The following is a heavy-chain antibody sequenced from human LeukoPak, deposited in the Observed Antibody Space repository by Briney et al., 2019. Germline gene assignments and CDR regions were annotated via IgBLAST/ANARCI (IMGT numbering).Heavy chain of an antibody. CDR3: TRVPVLLWFGELLSYYYYGMDV. Sequence: PGGSLRLSCTASGFTFGDYAMSWVRQAPGKGLEWVGFIRSKAYGGTTEYAASVKGRFTISRDDSKSIAYLQMNSLKTEDTAVYYCTRVPVLLWFGELLSYYYYGMDVWGHGTTVTVSS. J-gene: IGHJ6*02. CDR2: IRSKAYGGTT. CDR1: GFTFGDYA. V-gene: IGHV3-49*04. D-gene: IGHD3-10*01.